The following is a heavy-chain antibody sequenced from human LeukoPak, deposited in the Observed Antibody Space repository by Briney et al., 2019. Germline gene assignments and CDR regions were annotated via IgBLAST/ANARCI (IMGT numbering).Heavy chain of an antibody. V-gene: IGHV4-39*01. CDR3: ARRFAPSRNDAFDI. D-gene: IGHD3-10*01. Sequence: SETLSLTCTVSGGSLSGYYWGWIRQPPGKGLEWIGTIYYSGSTYYNPSLKSRVTISVDTSKNQFSLKLSSVTASDTAVYYCARRFAPSRNDAFDIWGQGTMVTVSS. J-gene: IGHJ3*02. CDR2: IYYSGST. CDR1: GGSLSGYY.